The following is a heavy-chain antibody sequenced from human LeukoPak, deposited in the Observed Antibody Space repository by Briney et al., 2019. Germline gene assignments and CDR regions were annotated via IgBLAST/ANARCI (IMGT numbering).Heavy chain of an antibody. CDR1: GFTFSSYA. CDR2: ISGSGGST. CDR3: AKGYYYDSSGYEDY. D-gene: IGHD3-22*01. J-gene: IGHJ4*02. V-gene: IGHV3-23*01. Sequence: PGGSLRLSCAASGFTFSSYAMSWVRQAPGKGLEWVSAISGSGGSTYYADSVKGRFTISRDNSKNTLYLRMNSLRAEDTAVYYCAKGYYYDSSGYEDYWGQGTLVTVSS.